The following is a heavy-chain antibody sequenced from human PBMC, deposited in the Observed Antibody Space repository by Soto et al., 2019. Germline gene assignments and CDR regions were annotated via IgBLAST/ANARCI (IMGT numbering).Heavy chain of an antibody. Sequence: PGGTLRLSCAASAFTLSNDWMSWVRQTPGTGLEWVGRIKSKTDGGTTDYATPVKGRLTISRDDSKNTLYLQMNSLKSEDTAVYYYTTVGCSGGSCYYYIDYWGQGTLVTVSS. J-gene: IGHJ4*02. V-gene: IGHV3-15*01. CDR2: IKSKTDGGTT. D-gene: IGHD2-15*01. CDR1: AFTLSNDW. CDR3: TTVGCSGGSCYYYIDY.